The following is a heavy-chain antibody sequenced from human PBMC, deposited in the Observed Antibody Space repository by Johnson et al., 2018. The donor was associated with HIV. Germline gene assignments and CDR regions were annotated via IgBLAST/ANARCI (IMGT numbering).Heavy chain of an antibody. Sequence: QVRLVESGGGVVQPGRSLRLSCAASGFTFSSYGMHWVRQAPGKGLEWVAVISYDGRNKYYADSVKGRFTISRDNSKNTLYLQMTSLRAEDTAVYYCARDNLRQLDAFDIWGQGTMVTVSS. CDR3: ARDNLRQLDAFDI. CDR2: ISYDGRNK. D-gene: IGHD3-16*01. J-gene: IGHJ3*02. CDR1: GFTFSSYG. V-gene: IGHV3-30*03.